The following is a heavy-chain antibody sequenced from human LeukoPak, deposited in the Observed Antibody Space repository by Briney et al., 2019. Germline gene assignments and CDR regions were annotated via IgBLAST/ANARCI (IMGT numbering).Heavy chain of an antibody. CDR3: ARAHSGSYYSSSYYFDY. J-gene: IGHJ4*02. D-gene: IGHD1-26*01. CDR2: IYYSGST. CDR1: GGSISSYY. V-gene: IGHV4-59*01. Sequence: SETLSLTCTVSGGSISSYYWSWIRQPPRKGLEWIGYIYYSGSTNYNPSLKSRVTISVDTSKNQFSLKLSSVTAADTAVYYCARAHSGSYYSSSYYFDYWGQGTLVTVSS.